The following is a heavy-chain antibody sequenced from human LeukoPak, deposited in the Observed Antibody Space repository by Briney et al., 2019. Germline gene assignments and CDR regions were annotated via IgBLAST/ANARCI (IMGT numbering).Heavy chain of an antibody. CDR3: AGHCSGGSCYSVILPA. Sequence: SETLSLTCTVSGYSISSGYYWGWIRQPPGKGLEWIGSIYHSGSTYYNPSLKSRVTISVDTSKNQFSLKLSSVTAADTAVYYCAGHCSGGSCYSVILPAWGQGTLVTVSS. CDR1: GYSISSGYY. V-gene: IGHV4-38-2*02. D-gene: IGHD2-15*01. CDR2: IYHSGST. J-gene: IGHJ5*02.